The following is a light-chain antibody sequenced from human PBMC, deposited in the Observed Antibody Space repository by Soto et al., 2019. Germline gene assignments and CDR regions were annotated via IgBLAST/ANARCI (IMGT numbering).Light chain of an antibody. CDR2: GAS. CDR3: QQYGSSPPT. V-gene: IGKV3-20*01. CDR1: QSVSSSY. J-gene: IGKJ1*01. Sequence: ELTQSPGTLSVSPGERAPHSCRASQSVSSSYLAWYQQKPGLAPRLLIYGASSRATGIPDRFSGSGPGTDFTLTISRLEPEDFAVYYCQQYGSSPPTFGQGTKVDIK.